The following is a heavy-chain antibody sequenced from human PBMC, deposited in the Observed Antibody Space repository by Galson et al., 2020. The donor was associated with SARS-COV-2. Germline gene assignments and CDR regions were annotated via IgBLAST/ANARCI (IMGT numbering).Heavy chain of an antibody. D-gene: IGHD3-10*01. CDR3: VRDVVRVCNAREAFFDS. V-gene: IGHV4-31*03. J-gene: IGHJ4*02. CDR1: GGSISSGGYY. CDR2: IHYSGST. Sequence: ETSETLSLTCSVSGGSISSGGYYWNWIRPHPGKGLEWVGFIHYSGSTYYTFYNPPLNSRVTISMDTSKNQFSLDLSSVTAADTAVYYCVRDVVRVCNAREAFFDSGGQGTLVTVSS.